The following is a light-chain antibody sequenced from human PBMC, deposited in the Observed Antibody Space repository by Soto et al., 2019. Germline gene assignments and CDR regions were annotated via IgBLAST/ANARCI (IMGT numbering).Light chain of an antibody. V-gene: IGKV1-5*03. J-gene: IGKJ1*01. Sequence: DIQMTQSPSTRSASVGDRVTITCRASQSISSWLAWYQQKPGKAPKLLIYKASSLESGVPSRFSGSGSGTEFTLTISSLQPDEFATYYCQPYNSYPWTFGQGTKVKIK. CDR1: QSISSW. CDR3: QPYNSYPWT. CDR2: KAS.